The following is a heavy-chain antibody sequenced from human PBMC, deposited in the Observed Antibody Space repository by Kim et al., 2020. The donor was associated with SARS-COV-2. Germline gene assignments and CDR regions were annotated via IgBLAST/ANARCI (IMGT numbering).Heavy chain of an antibody. V-gene: IGHV3-7*01. Sequence: GGSLRLSCAASGFTFSSYWMSWVRQAPGKGLEWVANIKQDGSEKYYVDSVKGRFTISRDNAKNSLYLQMNSLRAEDTAVYYCARDRPYSSSWYIWSLGRYFDYWGQGTLVTVSS. CDR3: ARDRPYSSSWYIWSLGRYFDY. D-gene: IGHD6-13*01. CDR1: GFTFSSYW. CDR2: IKQDGSEK. J-gene: IGHJ4*02.